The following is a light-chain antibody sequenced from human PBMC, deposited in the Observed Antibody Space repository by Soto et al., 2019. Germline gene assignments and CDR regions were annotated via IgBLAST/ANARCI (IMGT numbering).Light chain of an antibody. V-gene: IGKV3-15*01. J-gene: IGKJ4*01. CDR2: GAS. CDR3: QQYNNWPLT. CDR1: QSVSSN. Sequence: EIVMTQSPATLSVSPGERATLSCRASQSVSSNFAWYQQRPGQAPRLLIYGASTRATGIPARFSGSGSGTDFTLIISSLQSEDFAVYYCQQYNNWPLTFGGGTKVEI.